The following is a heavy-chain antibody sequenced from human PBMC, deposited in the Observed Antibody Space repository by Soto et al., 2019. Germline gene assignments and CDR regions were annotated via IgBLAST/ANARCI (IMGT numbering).Heavy chain of an antibody. D-gene: IGHD6-19*01. CDR1: GFTFDDYA. CDR2: ISWNSNNI. CDR3: AKTVTGNTPVYYFDC. J-gene: IGHJ4*02. Sequence: PGGSLRLSCAASGFTFDDYAMHWVRQAPGKGLEWVSGISWNSNNIGYADSVKGRFFISRGNAKNSLYLQMNSLRAEDTALYYCAKTVTGNTPVYYFDCWGQGTLVTVSS. V-gene: IGHV3-9*01.